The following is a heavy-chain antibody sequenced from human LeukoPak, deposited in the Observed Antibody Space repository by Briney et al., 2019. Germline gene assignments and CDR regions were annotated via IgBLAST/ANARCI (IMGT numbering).Heavy chain of an antibody. CDR3: TKGARWELPLDY. CDR2: ISGSGGRT. J-gene: IGHJ4*02. D-gene: IGHD1-26*01. CDR1: GFTFSSYA. Sequence: GGSLRLSCAAPGFTFSSYAMSWVRQAPGKGLEWVSAISGSGGRTYYADSVKGRFTISRDNSMDTLYLQMNSLGADDTAVYYCTKGARWELPLDYWGQGTLVTVSS. V-gene: IGHV3-23*01.